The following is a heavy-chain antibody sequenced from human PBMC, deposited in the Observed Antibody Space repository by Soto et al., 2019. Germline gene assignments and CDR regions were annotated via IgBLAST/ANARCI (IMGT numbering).Heavy chain of an antibody. Sequence: SETLSLTCTVSGGSISSVCYYWSWIRQHPGKGLEWIGDINYSGSTYYNPSLKSRVTISVDTSKNQFSLKLSSVTAADTAVYYCARGLSVQQLVRFDPWGQGTLVTVSS. CDR2: INYSGST. CDR1: GGSISSVCYY. D-gene: IGHD6-6*01. CDR3: ARGLSVQQLVRFDP. J-gene: IGHJ5*02. V-gene: IGHV4-31*03.